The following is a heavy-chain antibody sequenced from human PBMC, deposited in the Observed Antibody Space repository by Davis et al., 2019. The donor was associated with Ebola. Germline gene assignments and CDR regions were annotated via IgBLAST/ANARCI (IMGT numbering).Heavy chain of an antibody. D-gene: IGHD5-12*01. Sequence: ASVKVSCKASGYTFTSYGISWVRQAPGQGLEWMGWISAYNGNTNYAQKFQGRVTITADKSTSTAYMELSSLRSEDTAVYYCAREVVGIVATGYYFDYWGQGTLVTVSS. CDR3: AREVVGIVATGYYFDY. CDR1: GYTFTSYG. J-gene: IGHJ4*02. V-gene: IGHV1-18*01. CDR2: ISAYNGNT.